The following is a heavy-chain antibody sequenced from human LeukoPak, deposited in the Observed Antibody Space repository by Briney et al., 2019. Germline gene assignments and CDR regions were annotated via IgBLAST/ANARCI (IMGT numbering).Heavy chain of an antibody. CDR3: ARVSLAVIHYYYYGMDV. CDR1: GGSFSGYY. Sequence: SETLSLTCAVYGGSFSGYYWSWIRQPPGKGLEWIGEINHSGSTNYNPSLKSRVTISVDTSKNQFSLKLSSVTAADTAVYYCARVSLAVIHYYYYGMDVWGKGTTVTASS. J-gene: IGHJ6*04. D-gene: IGHD6-19*01. CDR2: INHSGST. V-gene: IGHV4-34*01.